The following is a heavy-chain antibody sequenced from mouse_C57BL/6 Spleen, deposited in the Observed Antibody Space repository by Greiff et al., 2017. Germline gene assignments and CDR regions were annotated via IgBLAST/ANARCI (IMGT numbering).Heavy chain of an antibody. Sequence: QVQLQQPGAELVKPGASVKLSCKASGYTFTSYWMHWVKQRPGQGLEWIGMIHPTSGSTTYNEKFKSKATLTADKSSSTAYMQLSSLTYEDSAVYYCARTHHRNRDYYDMDDWGKGTSVTVSS. D-gene: IGHD2-14*01. V-gene: IGHV1-64*01. CDR1: GYTFTSYW. CDR3: ARTHHRNRDYYDMDD. J-gene: IGHJ4*01. CDR2: IHPTSGST.